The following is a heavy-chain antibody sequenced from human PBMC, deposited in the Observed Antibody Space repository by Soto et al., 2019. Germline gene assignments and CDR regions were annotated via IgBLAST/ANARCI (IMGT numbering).Heavy chain of an antibody. D-gene: IGHD2-15*01. V-gene: IGHV4-34*01. CDR3: ARGRQRTIVVVVAATPYFDY. CDR1: GGSFSGYY. J-gene: IGHJ4*02. CDR2: INHSGST. Sequence: SETLSLTCAVYGGSFSGYYWSWIRQPPGKGLEWIGEINHSGSTNYNPSLKSRVTISVDTSKNQFSLKLSSVTAADTAVYYCARGRQRTIVVVVAATPYFDYWGQGTLVTVSS.